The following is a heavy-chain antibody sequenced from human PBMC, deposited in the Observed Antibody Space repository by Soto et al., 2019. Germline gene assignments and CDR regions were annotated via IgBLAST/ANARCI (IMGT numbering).Heavy chain of an antibody. CDR1: GFTFSSYA. Sequence: EVQLLESGGGLVQPGGSLRLSCAASGFTFSSYAMSWVRQAPGKGLEWVSAISGSGGSTYYADSVKGRFTFSRDNSKNPLSLQMISLRAEDTAVSYCARRTSSWSFDYWGQGTLVTVSS. J-gene: IGHJ4*02. D-gene: IGHD6-13*01. CDR2: ISGSGGST. V-gene: IGHV3-23*01. CDR3: ARRTSSWSFDY.